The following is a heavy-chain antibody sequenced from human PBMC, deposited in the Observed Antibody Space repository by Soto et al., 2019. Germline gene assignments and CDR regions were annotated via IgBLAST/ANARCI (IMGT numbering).Heavy chain of an antibody. CDR1: GGSFSGYY. V-gene: IGHV4-34*01. J-gene: IGHJ4*02. CDR2: INHSGST. Sequence: PPETLSLTCAVYGGSFSGYYWTWIRQPPGTGLEWIGEINHSGSTNYNPSLKSRVTISVDTSKNQFSLKLTSVTAADTAVYYCARDKITGLFDYWGQGTLVT. D-gene: IGHD2-8*02. CDR3: ARDKITGLFDY.